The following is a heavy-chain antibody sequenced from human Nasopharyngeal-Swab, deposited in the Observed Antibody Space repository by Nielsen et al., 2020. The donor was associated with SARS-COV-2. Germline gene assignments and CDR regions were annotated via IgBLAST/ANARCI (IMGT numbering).Heavy chain of an antibody. J-gene: IGHJ6*02. D-gene: IGHD3-10*01. V-gene: IGHV3-23*01. CDR3: AKLIEEGSGSYYALYYYYGMDV. CDR2: IGGSGGST. Sequence: WIRQPPGKGLEWVSAIGGSGGSTYYADSVKGRFTISRDNSKNTLYLQMNSLRAEDTAVYYCAKLIEEGSGSYYALYYYYGMDVWGQGTTVTVSS.